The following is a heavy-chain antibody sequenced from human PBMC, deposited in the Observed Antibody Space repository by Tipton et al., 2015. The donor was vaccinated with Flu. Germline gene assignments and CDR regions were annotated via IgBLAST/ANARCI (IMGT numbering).Heavy chain of an antibody. CDR2: IYTSGST. V-gene: IGHV4-61*02. CDR1: GGSISSSSYY. J-gene: IGHJ5*02. CDR3: ARDSDIVVDNWFDP. D-gene: IGHD2-15*01. Sequence: LRLSCTVSGGSISSSSYYWGWIRQPAGKGLEWIGRIYTSGSTNYNPSLKSRVTMSVDTSKNQFSLKLSSVTAADTAVYYCARDSDIVVDNWFDPWGQGTLVTVSS.